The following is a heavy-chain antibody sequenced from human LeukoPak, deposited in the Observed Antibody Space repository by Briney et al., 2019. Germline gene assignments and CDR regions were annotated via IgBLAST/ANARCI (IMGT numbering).Heavy chain of an antibody. CDR1: GGSISSSSYY. J-gene: IGHJ6*03. V-gene: IGHV4-39*07. Sequence: SETLSLTCTVSGGSISSSSYYWGWIRQPPGKGLEWIGSIYYSGSTYYNPSLKSRVTISVDTSKNQFSLKLSSVTAADTAVYYCARVEDAYYYMGVWGKGTTVTISS. CDR2: IYYSGST. D-gene: IGHD5-24*01. CDR3: ARVEDAYYYMGV.